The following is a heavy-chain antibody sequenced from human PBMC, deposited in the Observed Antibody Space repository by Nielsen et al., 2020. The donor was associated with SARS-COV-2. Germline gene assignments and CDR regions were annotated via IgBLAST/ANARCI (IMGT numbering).Heavy chain of an antibody. Sequence: GESLKISCAASGFTFSSYSMNWVRQAPGKGLEWVSSISSSSSTIYYADSVKGRFTISRDNAKNSLYLQMNSLRAEDTAVYYCARAPPRIAVAGYYYYYGMDVWGQGTTVTVSS. CDR3: ARAPPRIAVAGYYYYYGMDV. CDR2: ISSSSSTI. J-gene: IGHJ6*02. D-gene: IGHD6-19*01. CDR1: GFTFSSYS. V-gene: IGHV3-48*04.